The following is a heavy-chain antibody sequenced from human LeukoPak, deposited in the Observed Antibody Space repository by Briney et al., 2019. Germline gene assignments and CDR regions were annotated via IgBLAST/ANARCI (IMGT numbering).Heavy chain of an antibody. CDR3: AKGAYCSSTSCYQYYYGMDV. Sequence: GGSLRLSCAASGFTFSSYAMSWVRQAPGKGLEWVSAISGSGGSTYYADSVKGRFTISRDNSKNTLYLQMNSLRAEDTAVYYCAKGAYCSSTSCYQYYYGMDVWGQGNPGHRLL. V-gene: IGHV3-23*01. D-gene: IGHD2-2*01. CDR2: ISGSGGST. CDR1: GFTFSSYA. J-gene: IGHJ6*02.